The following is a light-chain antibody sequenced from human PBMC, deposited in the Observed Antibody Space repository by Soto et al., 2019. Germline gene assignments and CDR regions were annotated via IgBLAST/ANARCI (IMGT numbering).Light chain of an antibody. Sequence: DIQMTQSPSSLSASVGDRVTITCQASQDISNYLNWYQQKPGKAPKLLIYDASNLETGVTTRFSGSGSGTDFTFTISSLQPEGIATYYCQHRSAFGPGTKVDIK. CDR2: DAS. J-gene: IGKJ3*01. CDR1: QDISNY. CDR3: QHRSA. V-gene: IGKV1-33*01.